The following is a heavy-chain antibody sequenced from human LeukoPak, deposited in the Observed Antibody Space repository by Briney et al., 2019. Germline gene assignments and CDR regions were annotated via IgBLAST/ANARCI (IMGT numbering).Heavy chain of an antibody. Sequence: GGPLRLSCAVSGFTFSTYTMNWVRQAPGKGLEWVSSISSSSNYIYYADSVRGRFTISRDNAKNSLSLQMNSLRAEDTAMYYCARDRLLEDRDYNSYYYMDVWGIGTTVTVSS. CDR2: ISSSSNYI. V-gene: IGHV3-21*01. D-gene: IGHD1-1*01. CDR3: ARDRLLEDRDYNSYYYMDV. CDR1: GFTFSTYT. J-gene: IGHJ6*03.